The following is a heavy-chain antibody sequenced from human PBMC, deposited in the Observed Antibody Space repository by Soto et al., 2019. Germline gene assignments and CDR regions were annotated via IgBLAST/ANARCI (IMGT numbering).Heavy chain of an antibody. V-gene: IGHV3-74*01. CDR1: GFTFSNYW. CDR3: ARPSMVVAVATRENF. Sequence: EVQLVESGGGLVQPGASLRLSCAASGFTFSNYWMHWVRQAPGKGLVWVSRLDSDGSRITSADVVKGRFTISRDNAKKTVYLHMNSLTAEDTAGYYCARPSMVVAVATRENFWGQGTLVPVSS. D-gene: IGHD5-12*01. J-gene: IGHJ4*02. CDR2: LDSDGSRI.